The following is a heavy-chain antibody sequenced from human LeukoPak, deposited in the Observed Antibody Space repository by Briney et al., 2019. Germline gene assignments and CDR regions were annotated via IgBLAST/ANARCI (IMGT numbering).Heavy chain of an antibody. V-gene: IGHV3-23*01. Sequence: GGSLRLSCAASGFTFSSYAMSWVRQAPGKGLEWVSAISGSGGSTYYADSVKVRCTISRDNSKNRLYLQMNSLRAEDTAVYYCAYGHGAFDIWGQGTMDTVSS. D-gene: IGHD3-16*01. CDR2: ISGSGGST. CDR1: GFTFSSYA. J-gene: IGHJ3*02. CDR3: AYGHGAFDI.